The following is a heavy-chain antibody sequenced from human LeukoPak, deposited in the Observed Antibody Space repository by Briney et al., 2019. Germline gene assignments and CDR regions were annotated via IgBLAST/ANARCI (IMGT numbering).Heavy chain of an antibody. D-gene: IGHD3-10*01. CDR2: ISYDGSNK. CDR3: AKARTMVRGVIDY. V-gene: IGHV3-30*18. J-gene: IGHJ4*02. Sequence: TGGSLRLSCAASGFTFSSYGMHWVRQAPGKGLEWVAVISYDGSNKYYADSVKGRFTISRDNSKNTPYLQMNSLRAEDTAVYYCAKARTMVRGVIDYWGQGTLVTVSS. CDR1: GFTFSSYG.